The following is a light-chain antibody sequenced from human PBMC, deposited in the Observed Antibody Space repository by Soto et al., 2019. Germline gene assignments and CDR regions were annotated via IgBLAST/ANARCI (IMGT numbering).Light chain of an antibody. V-gene: IGKV3-20*01. CDR2: GAS. Sequence: EIVLTQSPGTLSMSPGERATLSCRASQSVSSSALAWYQPTPGQAPRLLIFGASSRATGIPDRFSGSGSGTDFTLTISRLEPEDFAVYFCQQYGSSPTFGQGTKVEIK. J-gene: IGKJ1*01. CDR3: QQYGSSPT. CDR1: QSVSSSA.